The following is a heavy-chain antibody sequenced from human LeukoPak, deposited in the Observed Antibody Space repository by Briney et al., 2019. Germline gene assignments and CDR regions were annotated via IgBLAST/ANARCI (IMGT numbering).Heavy chain of an antibody. J-gene: IGHJ6*02. CDR3: ARAQHVLLWFGEYNPSYYYGMDV. D-gene: IGHD3-10*01. Sequence: SETLSLTCTVSGGTISSYYWSWIRQPPGKGLEWIGYIYYSGTTYSNPSLKSRVTISVDTSKNQFCLKLSSVTAADTGVYYCARAQHVLLWFGEYNPSYYYGMDVWGQGTTVTVSS. CDR2: IYYSGTT. V-gene: IGHV4-59*01. CDR1: GGTISSYY.